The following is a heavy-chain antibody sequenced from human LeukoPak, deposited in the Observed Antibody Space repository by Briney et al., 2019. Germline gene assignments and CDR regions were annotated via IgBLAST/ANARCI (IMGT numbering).Heavy chain of an antibody. J-gene: IGHJ5*02. Sequence: GASVKVSCKASGYTFTSYDINWVRQATGQGLEWMGWMNPNSGNTGYAQKFQGRVTMTRNTSISTAYMELSSLRSEDTAVYYCARFLTHCSSTSCYLRGWFDPWGQGTLVTVSS. V-gene: IGHV1-8*01. CDR2: MNPNSGNT. CDR1: GYTFTSYD. D-gene: IGHD2-2*01. CDR3: ARFLTHCSSTSCYLRGWFDP.